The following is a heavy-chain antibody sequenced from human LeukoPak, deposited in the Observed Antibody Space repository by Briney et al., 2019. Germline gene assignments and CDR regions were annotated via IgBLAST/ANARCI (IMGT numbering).Heavy chain of an antibody. CDR1: GYTFTSYG. Sequence: EASVKVSCKASGYTFTSYGISWLRQAPGQGLEWMGWISAYNGNTNYAQKLQGRVTMTTDTSTSTAYMELRSLRSDDTAVYYCARAKDSYGYSGFDYWGQGTLVTVSS. V-gene: IGHV1-18*01. D-gene: IGHD5-18*01. CDR3: ARAKDSYGYSGFDY. CDR2: ISAYNGNT. J-gene: IGHJ4*02.